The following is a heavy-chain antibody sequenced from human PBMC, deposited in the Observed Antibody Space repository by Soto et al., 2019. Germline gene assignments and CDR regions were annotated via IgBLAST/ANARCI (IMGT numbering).Heavy chain of an antibody. V-gene: IGHV3-23*01. CDR1: GFTFSTYP. Sequence: EVQVLDSGGGLVQPGGSLRLSCAASGFTFSTYPMSWVRQPQGKGLEWVSIISGSGGNTDYADSVKGRFTMSRENSKNTVYLQMNRRRAEDTAVYYCAKVPLKYSGIYFDYWGQGTLVTVSS. CDR2: ISGSGGNT. J-gene: IGHJ4*02. D-gene: IGHD1-26*01. CDR3: AKVPLKYSGIYFDY.